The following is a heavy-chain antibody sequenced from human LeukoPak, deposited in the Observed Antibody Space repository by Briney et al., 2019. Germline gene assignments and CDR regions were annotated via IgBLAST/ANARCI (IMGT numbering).Heavy chain of an antibody. D-gene: IGHD2-8*02. Sequence: GASVKVSCKASGYTFTSYYMHWVRQAPGQGLEWMGIINPSGGSTSYAQKFQGRVTMTWDTSTSTVYMELSSLRSEDTAVYYCAHSPALLGYFDYWGQGTLVTVSS. CDR2: INPSGGST. J-gene: IGHJ4*02. V-gene: IGHV1-46*01. CDR3: AHSPALLGYFDY. CDR1: GYTFTSYY.